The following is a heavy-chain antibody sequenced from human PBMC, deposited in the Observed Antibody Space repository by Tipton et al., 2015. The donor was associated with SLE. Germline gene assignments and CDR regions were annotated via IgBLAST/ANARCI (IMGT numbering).Heavy chain of an antibody. V-gene: IGHV3-30*14. J-gene: IGHJ4*02. CDR1: GFTFGSNP. D-gene: IGHD2/OR15-2a*01. CDR3: ARERIGFDY. Sequence: SLRLSCAASGFTFGSNPMSWVRQAPGKGLEWVAVISYDGSNKYYADSVKGRFTISRDNSKNTLYLQMNSLRTEDTAMYYCARERIGFDYWGQGALVTVSS. CDR2: ISYDGSNK.